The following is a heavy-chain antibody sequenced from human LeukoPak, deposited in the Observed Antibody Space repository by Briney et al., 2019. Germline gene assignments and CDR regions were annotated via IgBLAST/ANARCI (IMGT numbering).Heavy chain of an antibody. CDR3: ARASRFGELYYYYYYMDV. D-gene: IGHD3-10*01. J-gene: IGHJ6*03. CDR2: IYHSGST. Sequence: SETLSLTCAVSGYSISIGYYWGWIRQPPGKGLEWIGSIYHSGSTYYNPSLKSRVTISVDTSKNQFSLKLSSVTAADTAVYYCARASRFGELYYYYYYMDVWGKGTTVTVSS. V-gene: IGHV4-38-2*01. CDR1: GYSISIGYY.